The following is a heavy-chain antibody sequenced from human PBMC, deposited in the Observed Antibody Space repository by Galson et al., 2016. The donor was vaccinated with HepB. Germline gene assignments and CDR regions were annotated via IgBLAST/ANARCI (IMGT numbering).Heavy chain of an antibody. V-gene: IGHV4-59*01. D-gene: IGHD1-26*01. CDR1: GGSISDYY. CDR2: INYSGST. CDR3: ATLVGAMSDDY. J-gene: IGHJ4*02. Sequence: SETLSLTCTVSGGSISDYYWSWIRQPPGKGLEWMGFINYSGSTNYNPSLRSRVTMSVDTSKNQFSLKLSSVTAADTAVYYCATLVGAMSDDYWGQGILVTVSS.